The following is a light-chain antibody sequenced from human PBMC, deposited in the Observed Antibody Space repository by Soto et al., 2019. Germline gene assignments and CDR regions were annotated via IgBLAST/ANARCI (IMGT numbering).Light chain of an antibody. Sequence: DIQMTQSPSSLSASVGDRVTITCRASQSISSWLAWYQQKPGKVPKLLIYAASTLQSGVPSRFSGSGSGTDFTLTISSLQPEDVATYYCQKYNSALSLTFGGGTKVDI. V-gene: IGKV1-27*01. CDR2: AAS. CDR3: QKYNSALSLT. CDR1: QSISSW. J-gene: IGKJ4*01.